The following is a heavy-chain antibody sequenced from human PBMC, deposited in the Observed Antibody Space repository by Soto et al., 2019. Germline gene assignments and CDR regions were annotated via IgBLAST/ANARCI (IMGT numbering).Heavy chain of an antibody. CDR1: GGSISSGGYY. CDR3: ARVSIWQQLGTLNYYYGMDV. CDR2: IYYGGST. Sequence: SETLSLTCTVSGGSISSGGYYWSWIRQHPGKGLEWIGYIYYGGSTYYNPSLKSRVTISVDTSKNQFSLKLSSVTAADTAVYYCARVSIWQQLGTLNYYYGMDVWGQGTTVTVSS. D-gene: IGHD6-13*01. V-gene: IGHV4-31*03. J-gene: IGHJ6*02.